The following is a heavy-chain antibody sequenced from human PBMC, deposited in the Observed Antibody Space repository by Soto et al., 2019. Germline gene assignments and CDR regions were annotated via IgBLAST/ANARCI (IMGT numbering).Heavy chain of an antibody. D-gene: IGHD3-3*01. J-gene: IGHJ6*02. V-gene: IGHV1-2*04. CDR3: AREKRVLEWLSQSNYYYYGMDV. CDR1: GYTFTGYY. Sequence: QVQLVQSVAEVKKPGASVKVSCKASGYTFTGYYMHWVRQAPGQGLEWMGWINPNSGGTNYAQKFQGWVTMTRDTSISTAYMELSRLRSDDTAVYYCAREKRVLEWLSQSNYYYYGMDVWGQGTTVTVSS. CDR2: INPNSGGT.